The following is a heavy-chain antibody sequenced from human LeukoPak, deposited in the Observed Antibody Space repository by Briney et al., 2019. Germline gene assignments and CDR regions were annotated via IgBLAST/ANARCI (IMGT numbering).Heavy chain of an antibody. D-gene: IGHD6-19*01. CDR3: ATTRYSSGWYIDY. J-gene: IGHJ4*02. Sequence: GESLKVSCKGSGYSFTSYWIGWVRQMPGKGLEWMGIIYPDDSDTRYSPSFQGQVTISADKSISTAYLQWSSLKASDTAMYYCATTRYSSGWYIDYWGQGTLVTVSS. V-gene: IGHV5-51*01. CDR2: IYPDDSDT. CDR1: GYSFTSYW.